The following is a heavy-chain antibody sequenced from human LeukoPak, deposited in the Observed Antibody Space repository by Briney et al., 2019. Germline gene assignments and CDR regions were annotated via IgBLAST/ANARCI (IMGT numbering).Heavy chain of an antibody. D-gene: IGHD4-17*01. J-gene: IGHJ4*02. V-gene: IGHV3-23*01. CDR3: AKDGWVTTTTREDY. CDR1: GITFSNYA. CDR2: ISGSAHKV. Sequence: GGSLRLSCVASGITFSNYAVSWVRQAPEKGLDWVSVISGSAHKVRYADSVKGRFTISRDNSKNTLYLQMNSLRAEDTALYYCAKDGWVTTTTREDYWGQGTLVTVSS.